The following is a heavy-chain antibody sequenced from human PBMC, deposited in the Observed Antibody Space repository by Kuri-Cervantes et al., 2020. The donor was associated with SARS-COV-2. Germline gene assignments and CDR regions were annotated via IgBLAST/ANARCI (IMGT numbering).Heavy chain of an antibody. V-gene: IGHV4-61*02. D-gene: IGHD3-22*01. J-gene: IGHJ4*02. CDR3: ARGRGYHDSSGYYFDS. CDR1: GGSISGDTYY. Sequence: SETLSLTCTVSGGSISGDTYYWSWVRQPAGKGLGWIGRIYSSGNTNYNPSLESRVTISEDTSKNQFSLKLTSVTAADTAVYLCARGRGYHDSSGYYFDSWGQGTLVTVSS. CDR2: IYSSGNT.